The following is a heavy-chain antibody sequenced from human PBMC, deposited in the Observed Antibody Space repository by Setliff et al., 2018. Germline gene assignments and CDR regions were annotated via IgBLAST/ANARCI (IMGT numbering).Heavy chain of an antibody. CDR2: VFYNGAA. Sequence: SETLSLTCTVSGDSISDASIMAWIRQPPGKGLEFIGYVFYNGAAKYDPSLKSRVTMSVDTSKNQFSLKLTSVTAADTAIYYCARDTSSDWAAWFDPWSQGILVTVSS. V-gene: IGHV4-59*12. CDR3: ARDTSSDWAAWFDP. J-gene: IGHJ5*02. D-gene: IGHD3-22*01. CDR1: GDSISDAS.